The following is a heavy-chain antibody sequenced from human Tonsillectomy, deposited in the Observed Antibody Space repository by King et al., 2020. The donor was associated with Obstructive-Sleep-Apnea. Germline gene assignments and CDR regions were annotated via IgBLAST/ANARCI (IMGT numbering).Heavy chain of an antibody. Sequence: QLQESGPGLVRPSVTLSLTCTVSGGSIRSGDYDWGWIRQPPGKGLEWIGTIYYAGTTYSSASLKSRVTLSVDTSKNQFSRKLSSVTAADTAVYYCAGGSLPSAAPFNWFDPWGQGTLVTVSS. J-gene: IGHJ5*02. D-gene: IGHD1-26*01. CDR3: AGGSLPSAAPFNWFDP. CDR1: GGSIRSGDYD. CDR2: IYYAGTT. V-gene: IGHV4-39*07.